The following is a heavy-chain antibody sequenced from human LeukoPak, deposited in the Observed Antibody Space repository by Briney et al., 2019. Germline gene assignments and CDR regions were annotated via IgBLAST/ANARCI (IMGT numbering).Heavy chain of an antibody. CDR2: INHSGST. CDR3: ARVSYNWNSAGFDP. Sequence: KPWETLSLTCAVYGGSFSGYYWSWIRQPPGKGLEWFGEINHSGSTNYNPSLKSRVIISVDTSKNQFSLKLSSVTATDTAVYYCARVSYNWNSAGFDPWGQRTLVTVSS. CDR1: GGSFSGYY. V-gene: IGHV4-34*01. D-gene: IGHD1-7*01. J-gene: IGHJ5*02.